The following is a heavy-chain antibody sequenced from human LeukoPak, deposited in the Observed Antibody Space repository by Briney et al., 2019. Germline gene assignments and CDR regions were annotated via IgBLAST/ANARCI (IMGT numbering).Heavy chain of an antibody. CDR2: IYHSGST. D-gene: IGHD3-9*01. V-gene: IGHV4-38-2*02. CDR3: AGGEPLYYDILTGYFTY. CDR1: GYSISSGCY. J-gene: IGHJ4*02. Sequence: SETLSLTCTVSGYSISSGCYWGWIRQPPGKGLEWIGSIYHSGSTYYNPSLKSRVTISVDTSKNQFSLKLSSVTAADTAVYYCAGGEPLYYDILTGYFTYWGQGTLVTVSS.